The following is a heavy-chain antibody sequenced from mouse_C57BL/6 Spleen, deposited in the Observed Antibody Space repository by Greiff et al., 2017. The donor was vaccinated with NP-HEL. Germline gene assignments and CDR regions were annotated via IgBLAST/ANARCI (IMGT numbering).Heavy chain of an antibody. D-gene: IGHD2-3*01. J-gene: IGHJ3*01. V-gene: IGHV2-6*02. CDR1: GFSLTSYG. Sequence: VNVVESGPGLVAPSQSLSITCTVSGFSLTSYGVHWVRQPPGKGLEWLVVIWSDGSTTYNSALKSRLSISKDNSKSQVFLKMNSLQTDDTAMDYCARQGDGYSEMAYWGQGTLVTVAA. CDR2: IWSDGST. CDR3: ARQGDGYSEMAY.